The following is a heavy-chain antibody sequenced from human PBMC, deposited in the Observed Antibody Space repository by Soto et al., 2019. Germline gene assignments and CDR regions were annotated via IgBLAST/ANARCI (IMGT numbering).Heavy chain of an antibody. CDR3: VKKRIAAPGNWYFDL. J-gene: IGHJ2*01. Sequence: EVQLVESGGALVQPGGSLRLSCSASGSAFSSYGMHWVRHAPGKRLEYVSAISPNGRETYYADSVKGRFTISRDNSKNTLYLQMDSLRAEDTAVYYCVKKRIAAPGNWYFDLWGRGTLVIVSS. CDR1: GSAFSSYG. CDR2: ISPNGRET. V-gene: IGHV3-64D*06. D-gene: IGHD6-13*01.